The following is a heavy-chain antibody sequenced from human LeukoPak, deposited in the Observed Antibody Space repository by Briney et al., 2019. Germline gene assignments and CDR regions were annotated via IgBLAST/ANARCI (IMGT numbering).Heavy chain of an antibody. D-gene: IGHD5-12*01. V-gene: IGHV1-18*01. CDR3: AGDSGYSGYVLFDY. CDR2: ISANNGNT. CDR1: GYTFTSYG. J-gene: IGHJ4*02. Sequence: ASLKVSCKASGYTFTSYGISWVRQAPGQGLEWMGWISANNGNTNYAQKLQGRVTMTPDTSTRTAHMELRSLRFDDTAVYYCAGDSGYSGYVLFDYWGQGTLVTVSS.